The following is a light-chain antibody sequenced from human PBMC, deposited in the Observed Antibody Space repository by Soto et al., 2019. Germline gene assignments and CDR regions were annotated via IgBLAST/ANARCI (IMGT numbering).Light chain of an antibody. J-gene: IGKJ4*01. V-gene: IGKV3-15*01. CDR3: QQYNNWPPLT. CDR1: QSVSTN. Sequence: EIVMTQSPATLSVSPGDRATLSCRASQSVSTNVAWDQQKPGQAPGLLIYDTSARANGIPARFSGSGSGTEFTLTISSLQSEDFAIYYCQQYNNWPPLTFGGGTKVEIK. CDR2: DTS.